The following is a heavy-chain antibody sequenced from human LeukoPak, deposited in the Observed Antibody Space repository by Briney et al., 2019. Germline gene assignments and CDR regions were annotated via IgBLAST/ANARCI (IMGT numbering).Heavy chain of an antibody. CDR3: AREGYNWNDVVLPYYFDY. D-gene: IGHD1-20*01. CDR1: GYTFTSYG. V-gene: IGHV1-18*01. J-gene: IGHJ4*02. CDR2: ISAYNGNT. Sequence: ASVKVSCKASGYTFTSYGISWVRQAPGQGLEWMGWISAYNGNTNYAQKLQGRVTMTTDTSTSTAYMELRSLRSEDTAVYYCAREGYNWNDVVLPYYFDYWGQGTLVTVSS.